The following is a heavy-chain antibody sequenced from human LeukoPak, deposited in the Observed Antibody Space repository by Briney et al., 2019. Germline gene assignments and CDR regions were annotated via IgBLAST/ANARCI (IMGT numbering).Heavy chain of an antibody. V-gene: IGHV3-23*01. D-gene: IGHD2-2*01. CDR3: AKPLACSSTSCYRFDN. Sequence: GGSLRLSCAASGFTFRSYAMSWVRQAPGKGLEWVSAVCGSGGNTYYADSVKGRFTISRDNSKNTLYLQMNSLRAEDTAVYYCAKPLACSSTSCYRFDNWGQGTRVTVSS. CDR2: VCGSGGNT. CDR1: GFTFRSYA. J-gene: IGHJ4*02.